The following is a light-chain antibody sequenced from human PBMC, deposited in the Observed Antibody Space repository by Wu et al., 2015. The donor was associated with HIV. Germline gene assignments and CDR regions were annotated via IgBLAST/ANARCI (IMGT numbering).Light chain of an antibody. Sequence: EIVLTQSPATLSLSPGERATLSCRTSQSVNSYIAWYQQKPGQAPRLLIYDASNRATDIPARFSGSGSGPDFTLIINTLEPEDSAVYYCQQRGDWPGVTFGPGTKVHIK. J-gene: IGKJ3*01. CDR2: DAS. CDR3: QQRGDWPGVT. V-gene: IGKV3-11*01. CDR1: QSVNSY.